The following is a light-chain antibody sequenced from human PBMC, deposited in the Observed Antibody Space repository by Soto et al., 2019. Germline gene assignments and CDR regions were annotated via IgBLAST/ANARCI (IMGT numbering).Light chain of an antibody. CDR3: QQYGRSPT. Sequence: EIVLTQPPGTLSLSPGERATLSRRASQSVGSRSLAWYQQKPGQAPRVLLYGTSERATGIPDRFSGSGSGTEFTLTISRLEPEDFAVYFCQQYGRSPTFGQGTKVDIK. CDR1: QSVGSRS. CDR2: GTS. J-gene: IGKJ1*01. V-gene: IGKV3-20*01.